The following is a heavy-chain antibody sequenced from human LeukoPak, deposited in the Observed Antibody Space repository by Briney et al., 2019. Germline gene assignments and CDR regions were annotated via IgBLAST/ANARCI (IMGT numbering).Heavy chain of an antibody. J-gene: IGHJ6*02. CDR2: IYPGDSDA. CDR1: GYSFTSYW. V-gene: IGHV5-51*01. CDR3: ARHRYCSSLSCYNDYHYGMDV. D-gene: IGHD2-2*02. Sequence: GSLKISCKGCGYSFTSYWIGWVRQVPGKGLEWMGIIYPGDSDARYSPSFQGQVTFSADKSITTAYLQWSSLKASDTATYYCARHRYCSSLSCYNDYHYGMDVWGQGTTVTVSS.